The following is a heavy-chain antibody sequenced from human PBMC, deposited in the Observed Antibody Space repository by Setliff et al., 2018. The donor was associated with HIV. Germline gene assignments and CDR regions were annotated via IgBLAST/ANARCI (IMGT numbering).Heavy chain of an antibody. CDR2: MNPNSGNT. Sequence: GASVKVSCKPSGSTFSTYDINWVRQATGQGLEWMGWMNPNSGNTGYAQKFQGRVTMTRNTSISTAYMELSSLRSDDTAVYYCASSWSRIRYYGMDVWGQGTMVTVSS. D-gene: IGHD6-13*01. J-gene: IGHJ6*02. CDR1: GSTFSTYD. CDR3: ASSWSRIRYYGMDV. V-gene: IGHV1-8*01.